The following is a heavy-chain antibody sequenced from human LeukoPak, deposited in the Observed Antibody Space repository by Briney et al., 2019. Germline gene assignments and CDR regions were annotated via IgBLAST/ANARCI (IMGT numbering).Heavy chain of an antibody. Sequence: ASVKVSCKASGYTFSHYGVQWVRQAPGQTPEWMGWINAGNGGDTKYSQKFQARLTMTTDTSATTAYMELSSLRSEDTAVYYCARAARWSPRALQSAFDIWGQGTMVTVSS. CDR1: GYTFSHYG. V-gene: IGHV1-3*01. CDR3: ARAARWSPRALQSAFDI. J-gene: IGHJ3*02. D-gene: IGHD2-15*01. CDR2: INAGNGGDT.